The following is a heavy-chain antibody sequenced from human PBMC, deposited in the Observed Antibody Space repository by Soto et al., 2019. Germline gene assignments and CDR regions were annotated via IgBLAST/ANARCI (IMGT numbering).Heavy chain of an antibody. D-gene: IGHD3-3*01. Sequence: QVQLVQSGAEVKKPGASVKVSCKVSGYSFITYGVSWVRQAPGQGLDWLGWISTYNGNTKYAERLQGRVTMTTDTTTSTAYMELRSLCADDTAVYYCARGPTDYPDDGANYFLDSWGQGTLVTVSS. J-gene: IGHJ5*02. CDR1: GYSFITYG. CDR3: ARGPTDYPDDGANYFLDS. V-gene: IGHV1-18*01. CDR2: ISTYNGNT.